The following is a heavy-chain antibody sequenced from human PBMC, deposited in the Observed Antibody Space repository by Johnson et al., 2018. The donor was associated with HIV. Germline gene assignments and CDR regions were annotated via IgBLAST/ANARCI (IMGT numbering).Heavy chain of an antibody. D-gene: IGHD3-22*01. V-gene: IGHV3-9*01. J-gene: IGHJ3*02. Sequence: VQLVESGGGVVQPGGSLRLSCAASGFTFSSYAMHWVRQAPGKGLEWVSGISWNSGSIGYADSVKGRFTISRDNAKNSLYLQMNSLRAEDTALYYCARESDSSGYYSDAFDIWGQGTMVTVSS. CDR2: ISWNSGSI. CDR3: ARESDSSGYYSDAFDI. CDR1: GFTFSSYA.